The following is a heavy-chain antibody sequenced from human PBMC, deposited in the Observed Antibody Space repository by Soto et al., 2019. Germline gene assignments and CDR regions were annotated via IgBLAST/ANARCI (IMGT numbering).Heavy chain of an antibody. V-gene: IGHV1-2*02. J-gene: IGHJ6*02. CDR1: GYTFTGYY. CDR3: ARDDVGYYYGMDV. Sequence: ASVKVSCKASGYTFTGYYMHWVRQAPGQGLEWMGWINPNSGGTNYAQKFQGRVTMTRDTSISTAYMELSRLRSDDTAVYYCARDDVGYYYGMDVWGQGTTVTAP. D-gene: IGHD3-16*01. CDR2: INPNSGGT.